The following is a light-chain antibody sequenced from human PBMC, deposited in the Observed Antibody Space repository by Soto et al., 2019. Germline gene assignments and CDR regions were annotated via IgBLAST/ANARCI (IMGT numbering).Light chain of an antibody. CDR3: ISYAGTNNVI. Sequence: QSVLTQPPSASGSPGQSVTISCTGTSSDVGGYNYVSWYQQHPGKAPKLMIYEVNKRPSGVPDRFSGSKSGNTASLTVSGLQAEDEADYYCISYAGTNNVIFGGGTKLTVL. CDR2: EVN. CDR1: SSDVGGYNY. V-gene: IGLV2-8*01. J-gene: IGLJ2*01.